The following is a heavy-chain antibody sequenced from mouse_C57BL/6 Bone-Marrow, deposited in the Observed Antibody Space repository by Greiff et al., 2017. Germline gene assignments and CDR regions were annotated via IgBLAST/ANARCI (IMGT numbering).Heavy chain of an antibody. V-gene: IGHV6-6*01. J-gene: IGHJ3*01. D-gene: IGHD1-1*01. CDR3: TRGYYGSRGAY. CDR1: GFTFSDSW. Sequence: EVMLVESGGGLVQPGGSMKLSCAASGFTFSDSWMDWVRQSPEKGLEWVAEIRNKANNHATYYAESVKGRFTISRADSKSRVYLQMNSLRAEDTGIYYCTRGYYGSRGAYWGQGTLVTVSA. CDR2: IRNKANNHAT.